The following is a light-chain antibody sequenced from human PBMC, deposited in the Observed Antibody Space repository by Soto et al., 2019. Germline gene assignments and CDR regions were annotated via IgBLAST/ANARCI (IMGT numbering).Light chain of an antibody. V-gene: IGKV3-20*01. CDR1: QSVDRSY. Sequence: EIVLTQSPGTLSLSPGERATLSCRASQSVDRSYLAWYQQRPGQAPRLLIHGASTRATGIPDRFSGSGSGKDFTLTIIRLKPEAFAVDYCQQYDGRSSPFTFGPGTTVDIK. CDR3: QQYDGRSSPFT. J-gene: IGKJ3*01. CDR2: GAS.